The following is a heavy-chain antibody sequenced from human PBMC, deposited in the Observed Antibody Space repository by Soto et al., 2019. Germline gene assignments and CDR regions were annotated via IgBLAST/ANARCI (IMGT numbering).Heavy chain of an antibody. CDR3: ARWGSWYYYYYGMDV. D-gene: IGHD6-13*01. J-gene: IGHJ6*02. CDR2: IKQDGSEK. Sequence: GGSLRLSCAASGFTFSSYWMSWVRQAPGKGLEWVANIKQDGSEKYYVDSVKGRFTISRDNAKNSLYLQMNSLRAEDTAVYYCARWGSWYYYYYGMDVWGQGTTVTVSS. CDR1: GFTFSSYW. V-gene: IGHV3-7*01.